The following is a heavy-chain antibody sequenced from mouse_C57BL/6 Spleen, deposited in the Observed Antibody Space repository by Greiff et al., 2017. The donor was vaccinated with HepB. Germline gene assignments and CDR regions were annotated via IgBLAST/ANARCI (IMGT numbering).Heavy chain of an antibody. Sequence: QVQLQQPGAELVMPGASVKLSCKASGYTFTSYWMHWVKQRPGQGLEWIGEIDPSDSYTNYNQKFKGKSTLTVDKSSSTAYMQLSSLTSEDSAVYYCARRGIITTVVYYYAMDYWGQGTSVTVSS. D-gene: IGHD1-1*01. V-gene: IGHV1-69*01. J-gene: IGHJ4*01. CDR1: GYTFTSYW. CDR2: IDPSDSYT. CDR3: ARRGIITTVVYYYAMDY.